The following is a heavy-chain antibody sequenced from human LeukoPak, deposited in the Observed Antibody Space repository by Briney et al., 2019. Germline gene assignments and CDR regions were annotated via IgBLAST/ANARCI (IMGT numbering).Heavy chain of an antibody. Sequence: SETLSLTCTVSGGSIRSYHWSWIRQPPGKRLEWIGYIYDSGSTNYNPSLKSRVTISIDTSKNQFSLKLSSMTAADTAVYYCAREAYCGGDCYSGFDYWGQGTLVTVSS. CDR1: GGSIRSYH. V-gene: IGHV4-59*01. CDR2: IYDSGST. J-gene: IGHJ4*02. CDR3: AREAYCGGDCYSGFDY. D-gene: IGHD2-21*02.